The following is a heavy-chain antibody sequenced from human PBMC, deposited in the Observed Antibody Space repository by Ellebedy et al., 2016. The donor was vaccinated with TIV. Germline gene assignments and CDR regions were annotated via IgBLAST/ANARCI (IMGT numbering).Heavy chain of an antibody. V-gene: IGHV3-53*01. J-gene: IGHJ4*02. CDR2: IYSGGST. Sequence: ETLSLTCAASGFTVSNTYMGWVRQAPGKGLDWVSVIYSGGSTYYADSVKGRFTISRDNSKNTLFLQMNSLRAEDTAVYYCGTPGGYVSGFGQWGQGTLVTVSS. CDR1: GFTVSNTY. D-gene: IGHD2-15*01. CDR3: GTPGGYVSGFGQ.